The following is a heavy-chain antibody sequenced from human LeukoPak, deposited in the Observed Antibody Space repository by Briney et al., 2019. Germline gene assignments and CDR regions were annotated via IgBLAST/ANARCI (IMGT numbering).Heavy chain of an antibody. CDR2: IIPIFGTA. CDR3: ARKDGWLLFRGSDAFDI. CDR1: GGTFSSYA. V-gene: IGHV1-69*13. D-gene: IGHD3-9*01. J-gene: IGHJ3*02. Sequence: SVKVSCKASGGTFSSYAISWVRQAPGQGLEWMGGIIPIFGTANYAQEFQGRVTITADESTSTAYMELSSLRSEDTAVYYCARKDGWLLFRGSDAFDIWGQGTMVTVSS.